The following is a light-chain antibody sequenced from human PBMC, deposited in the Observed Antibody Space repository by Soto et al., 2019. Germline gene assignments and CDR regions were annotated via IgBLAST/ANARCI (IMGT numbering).Light chain of an antibody. CDR1: GSAVGAYNY. J-gene: IGLJ3*02. CDR2: EVS. V-gene: IGLV2-8*01. CDR3: TSYAGSNIWV. Sequence: QSALTQPPSASGPLGQSVTISCTGTGSAVGAYNYVSWYQQYPGKAPKLMIYEVSKRPSGVPVRFSGSKSGKTASLTVSGLQPEDEADYYCTSYAGSNIWVFGGGTKLTVL.